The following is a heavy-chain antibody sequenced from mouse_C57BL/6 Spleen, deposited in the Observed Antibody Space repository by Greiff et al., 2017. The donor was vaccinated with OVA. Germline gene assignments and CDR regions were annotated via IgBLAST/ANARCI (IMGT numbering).Heavy chain of an antibody. V-gene: IGHV1-78*01. CDR2: IYPRDGST. CDR1: GYTFTDHT. J-gene: IGHJ1*03. CDR3: ARANYYGSRGWYFDV. Sequence: VQLQQSDAELVKPGASVKISCKVSGYTFTDHTIHWMKQRPEQGLEWIGYIYPRDGSTKYNEKFKGKATLTADKSSSTAYMQLNRLTSEDSAVYFCARANYYGSRGWYFDVWGTGTTVTVSS. D-gene: IGHD1-1*01.